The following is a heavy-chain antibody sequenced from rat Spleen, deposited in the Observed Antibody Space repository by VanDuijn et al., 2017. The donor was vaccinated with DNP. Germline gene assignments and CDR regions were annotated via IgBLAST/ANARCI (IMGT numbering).Heavy chain of an antibody. D-gene: IGHD1-1*01. V-gene: IGHV2-15*01. CDR3: TRGVTTVVTGWFAY. Sequence: QVQLKESGPGLVQPSQTLSLTCTVSGFSLTNYGVSWVRQPPGKGLEWIGAIWFDGTTDYNSALKSRLSISRDTSKSQVLLKMNSLQTEDTAFYYCTRGVTTVVTGWFAYWGQCTLVTVSS. CDR2: IWFDGTT. J-gene: IGHJ3*01. CDR1: GFSLTNYG.